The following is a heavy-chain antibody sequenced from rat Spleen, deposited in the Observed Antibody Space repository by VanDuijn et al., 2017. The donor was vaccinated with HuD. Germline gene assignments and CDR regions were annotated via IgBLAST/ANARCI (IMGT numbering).Heavy chain of an antibody. CDR3: AIHGGLRNWFDS. CDR1: GFTFSNYD. CDR2: MTYDGTST. V-gene: IGHV5-25*01. D-gene: IGHD1-11*01. Sequence: EVQLVESGGGLVQPGRSMKLSCAASGFTFSNYDMAWVRQAPTKGLEWVASMTYDGTSTYYRDFVKGRFTISRDNAKSTLYLQMDSLRSEDTATYYCAIHGGLRNWFDSWGQGTLVTVSS. J-gene: IGHJ3*01.